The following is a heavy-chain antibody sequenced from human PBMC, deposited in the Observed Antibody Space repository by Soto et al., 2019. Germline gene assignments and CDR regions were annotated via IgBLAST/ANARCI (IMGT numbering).Heavy chain of an antibody. CDR2: IKSKIDGGTT. CDR1: GFTFSNAW. D-gene: IGHD1-26*01. V-gene: IGHV3-15*07. J-gene: IGHJ4*02. CDR3: TTVDGWELHRGIIDY. Sequence: ESGGGLVKPGGSLRLSCAASGFTFSNAWMNWVRQAPGKGLEWVGRIKSKIDGGTTDYAAPVKGRFTISRDDSKNTLYLQMNSLKTEDTAVYYCTTVDGWELHRGIIDYWGQGTLVTVSS.